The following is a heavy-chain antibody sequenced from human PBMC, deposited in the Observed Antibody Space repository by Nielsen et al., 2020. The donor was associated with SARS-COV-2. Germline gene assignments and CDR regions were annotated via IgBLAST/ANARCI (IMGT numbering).Heavy chain of an antibody. V-gene: IGHV3-53*01. CDR3: ARDMGWEAYYYGMDV. Sequence: VRQAPGKGLEWVSVIYSGGSTYYADSVKGRFTISRDNSKNTLYLQMNSLRAEDTAVYYCARDMGWEAYYYGMDVWGQGTTVTVSS. D-gene: IGHD1-26*01. J-gene: IGHJ6*02. CDR2: IYSGGST.